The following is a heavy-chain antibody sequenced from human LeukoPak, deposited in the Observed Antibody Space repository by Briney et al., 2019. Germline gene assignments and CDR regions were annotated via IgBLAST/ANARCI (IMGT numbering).Heavy chain of an antibody. D-gene: IGHD2/OR15-2a*01. CDR1: GFTFSSYA. Sequence: GVSLRLSCAASGFTFSSYAMSWVRQAPGKGLEWVSAISSSGGSTYYADSVKGRFTISRDNSKNTLYLQMNSLRAADTAVHFCARGALSYSFDPRGQGTLVIVSS. CDR2: ISSSGGST. V-gene: IGHV3-23*01. J-gene: IGHJ5*02. CDR3: ARGALSYSFDP.